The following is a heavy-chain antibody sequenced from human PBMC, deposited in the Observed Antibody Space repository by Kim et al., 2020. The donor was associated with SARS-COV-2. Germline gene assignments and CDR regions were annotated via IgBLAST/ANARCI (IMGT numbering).Heavy chain of an antibody. V-gene: IGHV3-74*01. D-gene: IGHD1-26*01. CDR1: GFTIRSYW. Sequence: GGSLRLSCAASGFTIRSYWMHWLRQAPGKGLVWVSRINSDGSTTSYADSVKGRFTISRDNAKNTLYLQMNSLRAEDTAVYYCARRIVGATHPPDYWGQGTLVTVSS. CDR3: ARRIVGATHPPDY. J-gene: IGHJ4*02. CDR2: INSDGSTT.